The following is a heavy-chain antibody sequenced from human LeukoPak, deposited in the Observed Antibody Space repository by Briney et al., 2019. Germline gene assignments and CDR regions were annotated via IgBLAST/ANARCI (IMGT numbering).Heavy chain of an antibody. D-gene: IGHD3-22*01. J-gene: IGHJ4*02. CDR1: GGSINSGGYF. CDR2: IYYSGST. V-gene: IGHV4-31*03. CDR3: ASLKDYYDSSGYYYDY. Sequence: SETLSLTCTVSGGSINSGGYFWTWIRQHPGKGLEWIGYIYYSGSTYYNPSLKSWVTLSVDTSKNQFSLKLSSVTAADTAVYYCASLKDYYDSSGYYYDYCGQGALLADSS.